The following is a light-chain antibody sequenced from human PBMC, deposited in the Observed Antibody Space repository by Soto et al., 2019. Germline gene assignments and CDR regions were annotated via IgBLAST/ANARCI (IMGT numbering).Light chain of an antibody. CDR1: RGISNY. V-gene: IGKV1-17*03. Sequence: DVQMTQSPSAVSASVGDRVNITCRASRGISNYLAWFQQKPGKVPNRLIYTTSTLQSGVPSRFSGSRSGTEFTLTISSLQPEDIATYYCLQHNSYPRTFGGGTKVEIE. CDR2: TTS. J-gene: IGKJ4*01. CDR3: LQHNSYPRT.